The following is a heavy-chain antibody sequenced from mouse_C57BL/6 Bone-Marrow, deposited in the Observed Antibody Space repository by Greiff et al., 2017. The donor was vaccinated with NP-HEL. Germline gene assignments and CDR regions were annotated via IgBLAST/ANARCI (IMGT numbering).Heavy chain of an antibody. Sequence: VQLLQSGPELVKPGASVKIPCKASGYTFTDYNMDWVRQSHGKSLEWIGDINPNSGGTFYNQKLKGRVTLTVDKSNSTAYMEIRSLTSEDTAVYYCARSYDGYYWFAYWGQGTLVTVSA. V-gene: IGHV1-18*01. D-gene: IGHD2-3*01. CDR3: ARSYDGYYWFAY. CDR1: GYTFTDYN. CDR2: INPNSGGT. J-gene: IGHJ3*01.